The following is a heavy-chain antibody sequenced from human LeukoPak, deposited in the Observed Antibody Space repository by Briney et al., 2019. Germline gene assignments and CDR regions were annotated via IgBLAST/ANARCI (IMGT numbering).Heavy chain of an antibody. CDR2: IIPIFGTA. J-gene: IGHJ4*02. Sequence: GSSVKVSCKASGGTFSSYAISWVRQAPGQGLEWMGRIIPIFGTANYAQKFQGRVTITTDESTSTAYMELSSLRSEDTAVYYCARGRYYDTSGYSHDYWGQGTLVTVSS. CDR1: GGTFSSYA. CDR3: ARGRYYDTSGYSHDY. V-gene: IGHV1-69*05. D-gene: IGHD3-22*01.